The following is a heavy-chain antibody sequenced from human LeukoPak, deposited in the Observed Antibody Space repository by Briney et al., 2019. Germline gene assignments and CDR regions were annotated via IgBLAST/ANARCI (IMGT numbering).Heavy chain of an antibody. CDR3: ARDGYCSGGSRYRGDAFDI. CDR1: GFTFSSYE. J-gene: IGHJ3*02. CDR2: ISSSGSTI. D-gene: IGHD2-15*01. V-gene: IGHV3-48*03. Sequence: GGSLRLSCAASGFTFSSYEMNWVRQAPGKGLEWVSYISSSGSTIYYADSVKGRFTISRDNAKNSVYLQMNSLRAEDTAVYYCARDGYCSGGSRYRGDAFDIWGQGTMVTVSS.